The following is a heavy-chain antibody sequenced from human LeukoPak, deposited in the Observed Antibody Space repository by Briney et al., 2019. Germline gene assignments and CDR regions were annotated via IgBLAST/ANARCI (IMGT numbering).Heavy chain of an antibody. CDR1: GGSFSGYY. D-gene: IGHD4-17*01. CDR2: IYYSGST. CDR3: ARYGDYYYFDY. V-gene: IGHV4-34*01. J-gene: IGHJ4*02. Sequence: SETLSLTCAVYGGSFSGYYWSWIRQPPGKGLEWIGSIYYSGSTYYNPSLKSRVTISVDTSKNQFSLKLSSVTAADTAVYYCARYGDYYYFDYWGQGTLVTVSS.